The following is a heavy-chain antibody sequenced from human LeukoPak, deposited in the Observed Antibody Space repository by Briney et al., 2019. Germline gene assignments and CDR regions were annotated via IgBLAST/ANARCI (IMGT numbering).Heavy chain of an antibody. D-gene: IGHD2-2*01. J-gene: IGHJ6*02. CDR2: ISSSSSYI. CDR1: GFTFSSYS. V-gene: IGHV3-21*01. CDR3: ARSKDIVVVPAALYYYYYYGMDV. Sequence: GGSLRLSCAASGFTFSSYSMTWVRQAPGKGLEWVSSISSSSSYIYYADSVKGRFTISRDNAKNSLYLQMNSLRAEDTAVYYCARSKDIVVVPAALYYYYYYGMDVWGQGTTVTVSS.